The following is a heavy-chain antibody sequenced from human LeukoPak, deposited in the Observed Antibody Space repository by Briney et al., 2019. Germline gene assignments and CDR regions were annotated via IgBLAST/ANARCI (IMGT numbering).Heavy chain of an antibody. Sequence: PSETPSLTCTVSGGSISSNSHYWAWIRQPPGKGLEWIGSIHYSGSTFYSPSLKSRVTISVDTSKNQFSLILTSVTASDTAVYYCAREEASVGDYWGQGTLVTVSS. D-gene: IGHD2-21*01. CDR1: GGSISSNSHY. J-gene: IGHJ4*02. CDR2: IHYSGST. CDR3: AREEASVGDY. V-gene: IGHV4-39*01.